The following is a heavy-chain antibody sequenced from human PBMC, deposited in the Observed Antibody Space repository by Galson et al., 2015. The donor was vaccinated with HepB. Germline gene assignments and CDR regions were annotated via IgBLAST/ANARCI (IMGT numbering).Heavy chain of an antibody. CDR3: ARGPVGATPLDH. CDR2: FSAYNGNT. D-gene: IGHD1-26*01. CDR1: GYPFRNHN. V-gene: IGHV1-18*01. J-gene: IGHJ1*01. Sequence: SVKVSCKASGYPFRNHNVNWVRQAPGQGLEWMGWFSAYNGNTRYAQKLQGRVTMSADTSSNTVYMELRSLTYDDSAVYYCARGPVGATPLDHWGQGTLVTVSS.